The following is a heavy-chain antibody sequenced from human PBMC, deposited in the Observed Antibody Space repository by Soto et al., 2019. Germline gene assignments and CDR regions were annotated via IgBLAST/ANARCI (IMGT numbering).Heavy chain of an antibody. V-gene: IGHV4-59*08. D-gene: IGHD3-16*01. CDR2: IYFAGTT. CDR3: ARLGAYFQALDS. Sequence: SETLSLTCTVSNGSISPNYWSWFRQPPGKGLEWIGYIYFAGTTTYNPSLKSRVTISLDASKNRFSLRLTSVTAADTAVYYCARLGAYFQALDSWGQGTLLTVS. J-gene: IGHJ4*02. CDR1: NGSISPNY.